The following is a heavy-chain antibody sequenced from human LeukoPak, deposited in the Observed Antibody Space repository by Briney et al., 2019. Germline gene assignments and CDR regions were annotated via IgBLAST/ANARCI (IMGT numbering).Heavy chain of an antibody. CDR2: IRYDGSNK. J-gene: IGHJ4*02. D-gene: IGHD1-1*01. CDR1: GFTFSSYG. CDR3: AKVVDWNDEGSFDY. V-gene: IGHV3-30*02. Sequence: GGPLRLSCAASGFTFSSYGMHWVRQAPGKGLEWVAFIRYDGSNKYYADSVKGRFTISRDNSKNTLYLQMNSLRAEDTAVYYCAKVVDWNDEGSFDYWGQGTLVTVSS.